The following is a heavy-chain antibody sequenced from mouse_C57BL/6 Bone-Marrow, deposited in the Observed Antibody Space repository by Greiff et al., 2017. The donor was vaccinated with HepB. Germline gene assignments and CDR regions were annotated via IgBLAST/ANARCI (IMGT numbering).Heavy chain of an antibody. CDR2: IDTEDGDT. V-gene: IGHV14-2*01. CDR3: ADLDYGSSHYFDY. J-gene: IGHJ2*01. CDR1: GFNIKDYY. D-gene: IGHD1-1*01. Sequence: EVKLLESGAELVKPGASVKLSCTASGFNIKDYYMHWVKQRTEQGLEWIGRIDTEDGDTKYAPKLQGKATITADTSSNTAYLQISSLTSEDTAVYYCADLDYGSSHYFDYGGQGTTLTVSS.